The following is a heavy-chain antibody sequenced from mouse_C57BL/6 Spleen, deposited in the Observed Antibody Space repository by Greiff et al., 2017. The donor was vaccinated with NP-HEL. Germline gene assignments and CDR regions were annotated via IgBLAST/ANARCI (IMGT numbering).Heavy chain of an antibody. CDR3: ARSGGKSWYFDV. CDR1: GYTFTSYW. J-gene: IGHJ1*03. Sequence: QVQLQQSGAELVRPGSSVKLSCKASGYTFTSYWMDWVKQRPGQGLEWIGNIYPSDSETHYNQKFKDKATLTVDKSSSTAYMQRSSLTSEDSAVYYWARSGGKSWYFDVWGTGTTVTVSS. D-gene: IGHD1-1*02. V-gene: IGHV1-61*01. CDR2: IYPSDSET.